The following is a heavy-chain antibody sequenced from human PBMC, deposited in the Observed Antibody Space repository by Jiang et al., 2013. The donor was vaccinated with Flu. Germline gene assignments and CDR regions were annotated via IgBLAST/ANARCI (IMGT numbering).Heavy chain of an antibody. V-gene: IGHV3-30*18. Sequence: GFIFSSYAMHWVRQAPGKGLEWVAVISYDGSNKYYADSVKGRFTISRDNSKNTLYLQMNSLRAEDTAVYYCAKESLRVGALYYFDYWGQGTLVTVSS. D-gene: IGHD1-26*01. J-gene: IGHJ4*02. CDR3: AKESLRVGALYYFDY. CDR2: ISYDGSNK. CDR1: GFIFSSYA.